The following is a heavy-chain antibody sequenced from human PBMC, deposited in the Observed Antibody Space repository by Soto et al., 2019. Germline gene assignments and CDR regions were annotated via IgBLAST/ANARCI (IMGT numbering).Heavy chain of an antibody. D-gene: IGHD3-10*01. V-gene: IGHV3-30*07. J-gene: IGHJ1*01. CDR3: ARAHISSEISMRQTFHH. Sequence: PGGSLRLSCAASGFSLRDYGMHWVRQAPGKGLEYVAAVSDDGSEQYYADSVRGRFTISRDNSKNMLFLQMDSLRAEDTAVYYCARAHISSEISMRQTFHHWGPGTLVTVSS. CDR2: VSDDGSEQ. CDR1: GFSLRDYG.